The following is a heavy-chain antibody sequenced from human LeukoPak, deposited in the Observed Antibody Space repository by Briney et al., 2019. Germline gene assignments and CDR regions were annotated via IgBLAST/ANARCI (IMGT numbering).Heavy chain of an antibody. V-gene: IGHV4-39*01. CDR2: IYYIGST. Sequence: ASETLSLTCTVSGGSISSSSYYWGWIRQPPGKGLEWIGNIYYIGSTYYNPSLKSRVTISVDTSKNQFSLKLSSVTAADTAVYYCARHIGGRYYYYYMDVWGKGTTVTISS. CDR1: GGSISSSSYY. CDR3: ARHIGGRYYYYYMDV. D-gene: IGHD3-16*02. J-gene: IGHJ6*03.